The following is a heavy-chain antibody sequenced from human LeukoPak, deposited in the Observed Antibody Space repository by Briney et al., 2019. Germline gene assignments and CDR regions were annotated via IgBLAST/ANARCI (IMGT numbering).Heavy chain of an antibody. CDR1: GGSISSGSYY. V-gene: IGHV4-39*01. D-gene: IGHD2-21*02. Sequence: SETLSLTCTVSGGSISSGSYYWSWIRQPPGKGLEWIGSIYYSGSTYYNPSLKSRVTISVDTSKNQFSLKLSSVTAADTAVYYCARLLVGTLYYFDYWGQGTLVTVSS. J-gene: IGHJ4*02. CDR3: ARLLVGTLYYFDY. CDR2: IYYSGST.